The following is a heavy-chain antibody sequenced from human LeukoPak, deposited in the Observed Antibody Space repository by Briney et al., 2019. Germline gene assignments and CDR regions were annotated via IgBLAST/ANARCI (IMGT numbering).Heavy chain of an antibody. CDR2: ISGSGGST. CDR1: GFTFSSHA. D-gene: IGHD2-2*01. Sequence: GGSLRLSCAASGFTFSSHAMSWVRQAPGKGLEWVSTISGSGGSTYYTDSVKGRFTISRDSSKNTLYLQMNSLRAEDTAVFYCAKGFCNTTSCCIYDSWGQGTLVTVSS. V-gene: IGHV3-23*01. CDR3: AKGFCNTTSCCIYDS. J-gene: IGHJ4*02.